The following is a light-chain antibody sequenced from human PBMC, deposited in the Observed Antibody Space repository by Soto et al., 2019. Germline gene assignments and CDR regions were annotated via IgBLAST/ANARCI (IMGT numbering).Light chain of an antibody. CDR1: SSDVGGYYY. V-gene: IGLV2-14*01. Sequence: QSALTQPASVSGSRGQSITISCTGTSSDVGGYYYVSWYQQQADKAPKLMIYEVNNRPSGVSDRFSGSRSGNTASLTISGLQAEDEADYYCGSYTSSNTLVFGGGTKVTVL. CDR2: EVN. J-gene: IGLJ2*01. CDR3: GSYTSSNTLV.